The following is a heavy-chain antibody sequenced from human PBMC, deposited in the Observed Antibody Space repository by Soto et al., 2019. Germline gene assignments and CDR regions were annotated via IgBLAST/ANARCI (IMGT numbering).Heavy chain of an antibody. CDR3: ARFIPVSTFDY. J-gene: IGHJ4*02. V-gene: IGHV4-59*01. D-gene: IGHD2-2*01. CDR1: GGSISSYY. Sequence: PSETLSLTCTVSGGSISSYYWSWIRQPPGKGLEWIGCIYYSGSTNYNPSLKSRVTISVDTSKNQFSLKLSSVTAADTAVYYCARFIPVSTFDYWGQGTLVTVSS. CDR2: IYYSGST.